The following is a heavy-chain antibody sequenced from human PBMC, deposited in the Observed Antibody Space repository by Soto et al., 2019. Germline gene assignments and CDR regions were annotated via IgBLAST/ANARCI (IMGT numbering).Heavy chain of an antibody. D-gene: IGHD3-16*02. CDR1: GFTFSSYA. J-gene: IGHJ4*02. Sequence: GGSLRLSCAASGFTFSSYAMSWVRQAPGKGLEWVSAISGSGGSTYYADSVKGRFTISRDNSKNTLYLQMNSLRAEDTAVYYCAKDLRHLGELSFPNSRYWGQGTLVTVSS. CDR2: ISGSGGST. V-gene: IGHV3-23*01. CDR3: AKDLRHLGELSFPNSRY.